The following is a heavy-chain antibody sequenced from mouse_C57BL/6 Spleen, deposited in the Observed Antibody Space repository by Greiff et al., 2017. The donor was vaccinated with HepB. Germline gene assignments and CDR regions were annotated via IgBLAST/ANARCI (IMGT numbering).Heavy chain of an antibody. Sequence: VQLQQPGAELVMPGASVKLSCKASGYTFTSYWMHWVKQRPGQGLEWIGEIDPSDSYTNYNQKLKGKSTLTVDKSSSTSYMQLSSLTSEDSAVYNCARNYDSHWYFDVWGTGTTVTVSS. CDR3: ARNYDSHWYFDV. V-gene: IGHV1-69*01. D-gene: IGHD1-1*01. CDR1: GYTFTSYW. J-gene: IGHJ1*03. CDR2: IDPSDSYT.